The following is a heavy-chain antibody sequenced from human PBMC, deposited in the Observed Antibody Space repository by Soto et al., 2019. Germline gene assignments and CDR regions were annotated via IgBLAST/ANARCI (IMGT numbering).Heavy chain of an antibody. D-gene: IGHD5-18*01. Sequence: GGSLRLSCTPSGFTVRGNYVSWVRQASGKGLEWVSIVFSGGVIYYADSVKGRFTISKDISTNTLSLQMNSLRAEDTAVYFCACARVYNSGFDYWGQGTLLTVSS. J-gene: IGHJ4*02. CDR3: ACARVYNSGFDY. V-gene: IGHV3-53*01. CDR2: VFSGGVI. CDR1: GFTVRGNY.